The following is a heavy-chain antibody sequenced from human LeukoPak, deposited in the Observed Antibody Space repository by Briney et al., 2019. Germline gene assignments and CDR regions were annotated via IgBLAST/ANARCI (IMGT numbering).Heavy chain of an antibody. J-gene: IGHJ3*02. V-gene: IGHV1-58*01. Sequence: ASVTVSCKASGFTFTSSAVQWVRQARGQRLEWIGWIVVASGNTNYAQKFQERVTITRDMSTSTAYMELSSLRSEDTAVYYCAADRQLLWFGELNPNQSPFAFDIWGQGTMVTVSS. CDR2: IVVASGNT. D-gene: IGHD3-10*01. CDR1: GFTFTSSA. CDR3: AADRQLLWFGELNPNQSPFAFDI.